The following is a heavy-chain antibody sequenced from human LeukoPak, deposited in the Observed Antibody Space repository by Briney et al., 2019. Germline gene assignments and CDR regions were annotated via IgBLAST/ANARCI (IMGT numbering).Heavy chain of an antibody. Sequence: PGGSLRLSCAASGFTVSSYSMNWVRQAPGKGLEWVSSISSSSSYIYYADSVKGRFTISRDNAKNSLYLQMNSLRAEDTAVYYCARLSGIAVAGTRVYGMDVWGQGTTVTVSS. CDR3: ARLSGIAVAGTRVYGMDV. V-gene: IGHV3-21*01. CDR1: GFTVSSYS. J-gene: IGHJ6*02. D-gene: IGHD6-19*01. CDR2: ISSSSSYI.